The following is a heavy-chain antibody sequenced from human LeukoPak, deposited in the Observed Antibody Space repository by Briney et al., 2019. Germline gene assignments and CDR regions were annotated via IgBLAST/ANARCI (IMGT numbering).Heavy chain of an antibody. Sequence: SETLSLTCTVSGGTISSSSYYWGWIRQPPGKELEWIGSIYYSGTTYYNPSLKSRVTISVDTSKSQFSLRLTSVTAADTAVYYCAGASYDSSGVPWGQGTLVTVSS. D-gene: IGHD3-22*01. V-gene: IGHV4-39*01. J-gene: IGHJ5*02. CDR3: AGASYDSSGVP. CDR2: IYYSGTT. CDR1: GGTISSSSYY.